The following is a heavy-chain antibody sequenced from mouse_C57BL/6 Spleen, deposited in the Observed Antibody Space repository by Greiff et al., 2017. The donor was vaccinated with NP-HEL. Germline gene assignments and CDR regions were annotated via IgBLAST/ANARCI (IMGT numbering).Heavy chain of an antibody. CDR2: INPNNGGT. J-gene: IGHJ3*01. CDR1: GYTFTDYY. Sequence: VQLKQSGPELVKPGASVKISCKASGYTFTDYYMNWVQQSHGKSLEWIGDINPNNGGTSYNQKFKGKATLTVDKSSSTAYMELRSLTSEDSAVYYCARERPFAYWGQGTLVTVSA. V-gene: IGHV1-26*01. CDR3: ARERPFAY.